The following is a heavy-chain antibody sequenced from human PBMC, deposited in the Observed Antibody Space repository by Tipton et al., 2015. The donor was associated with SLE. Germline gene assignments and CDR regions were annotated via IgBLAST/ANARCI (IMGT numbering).Heavy chain of an antibody. D-gene: IGHD3-3*01. CDR1: GGSISTSNYY. V-gene: IGHV4-39*07. Sequence: TLSLTCTVSGGSISTSNYYWGWIRQPPGKGLEWIGTIYYSGSTYYNPSLKSRVTMSVDTSKNQFSLKLSSVTAADTAVYYCAREIRFLEWLSYYYYMDVWGKGTTVTVSS. J-gene: IGHJ6*03. CDR2: IYYSGST. CDR3: AREIRFLEWLSYYYYMDV.